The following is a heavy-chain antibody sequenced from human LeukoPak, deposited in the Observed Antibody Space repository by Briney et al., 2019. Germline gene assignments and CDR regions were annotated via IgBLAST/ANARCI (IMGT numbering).Heavy chain of an antibody. CDR3: ARASLYYDSSGYAFDI. J-gene: IGHJ3*02. D-gene: IGHD3-22*01. CDR2: IYTSGST. V-gene: IGHV4-61*02. Sequence: SQTLSLTCTVSGGSISSGSYYWSWIRQPAGKGPEWIGRIYTSGSTNYNPSLKSRVTISVDTSKNQFSLKLSSVTAADTAVYYCARASLYYDSSGYAFDIWGQGTMVTVSS. CDR1: GGSISSGSYY.